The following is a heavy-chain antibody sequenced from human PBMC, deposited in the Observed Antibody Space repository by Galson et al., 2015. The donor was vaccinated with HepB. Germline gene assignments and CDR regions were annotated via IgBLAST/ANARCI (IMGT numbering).Heavy chain of an antibody. CDR2: ISSSSSYI. CDR3: ARDYDFWSVYGHQNWFDP. D-gene: IGHD3-3*01. V-gene: IGHV3-21*01. CDR1: GFTFSSYS. J-gene: IGHJ5*02. Sequence: SLRLSCVASGFTFSSYSMNWVRQAPGKGLEWVSPISSSSSYIYYADSVKGRFTISRDNAKNSLYLQMNSLRAEDTAMYYCARDYDFWSVYGHQNWFDPWCQGTLVTVSS.